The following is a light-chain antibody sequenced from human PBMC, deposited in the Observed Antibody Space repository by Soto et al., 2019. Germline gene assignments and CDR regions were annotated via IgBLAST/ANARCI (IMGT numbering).Light chain of an antibody. CDR1: QSISSY. Sequence: DIQMTQSPSSLSASVGDRVTITCRASQSISSYLHWYQQKPGKAPKLLIYAASSLQSGVPSRFSGSGSGTDFPLTISSLQPEDFATYYCQQSYNTPWTFGQGTKVEIK. J-gene: IGKJ1*01. CDR2: AAS. CDR3: QQSYNTPWT. V-gene: IGKV1-39*01.